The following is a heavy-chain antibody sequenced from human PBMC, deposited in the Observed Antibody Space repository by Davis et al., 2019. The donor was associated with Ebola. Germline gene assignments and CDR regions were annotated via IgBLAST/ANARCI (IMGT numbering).Heavy chain of an antibody. V-gene: IGHV3-30*04. CDR2: ISYDGRNK. Sequence: GGSLRLSCAASGFTFSLYAMHWVRQAPGKGLEWVAVISYDGRNKFYADSVKGRFTISRDNSKNTLYLQMSSLRAEDTATYYCARDVGYSNGWPDYYYYGLDVWGQGTTVTVSS. CDR1: GFTFSLYA. J-gene: IGHJ6*02. CDR3: ARDVGYSNGWPDYYYYGLDV. D-gene: IGHD6-19*01.